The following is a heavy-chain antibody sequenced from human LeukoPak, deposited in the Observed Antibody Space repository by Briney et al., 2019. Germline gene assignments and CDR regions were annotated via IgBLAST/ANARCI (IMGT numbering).Heavy chain of an antibody. J-gene: IGHJ5*02. V-gene: IGHV1-2*02. CDR3: TRDRLGESGWFDP. CDR2: MNPNSGGA. Sequence: ASVKVSCKASGYTFAGYNIHWVRLAPGQGLEWMGWMNPNSGGANYAQKFQGRVTMTRDTSISTAYMELSGVRSDDSAVYYCTRDRLGESGWFDPWGQGTLVTVSS. D-gene: IGHD3-16*01. CDR1: GYTFAGYN.